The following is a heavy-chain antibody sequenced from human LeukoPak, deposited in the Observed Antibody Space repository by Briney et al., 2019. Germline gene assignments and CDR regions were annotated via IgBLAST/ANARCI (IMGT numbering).Heavy chain of an antibody. CDR1: SGSISSYY. CDR3: ARAGGRYSGYGN. J-gene: IGHJ4*02. CDR2: IYSSGST. V-gene: IGHV4-59*01. D-gene: IGHD5-12*01. Sequence: SSETLSLTCTVSSGSISSYYWSWIRQPPGKGLEWIGYIYSSGSTNYNPSLKSRVTISVDTSKNQFSLKLTSVTAADTAVYYCARAGGRYSGYGNWGQGTLVTASS.